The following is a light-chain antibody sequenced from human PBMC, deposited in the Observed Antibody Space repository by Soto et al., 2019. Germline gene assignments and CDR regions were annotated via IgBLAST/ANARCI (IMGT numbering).Light chain of an antibody. J-gene: IGLJ1*01. CDR2: ANT. V-gene: IGLV1-40*01. CDR1: SSNIGPTYD. Sequence: QSVLTQPPSVSGPPGQRVTISCTGSSSNIGPTYDVHWYQQLPGTAPKLLIYANTNRPLGVPYRFSGSKSGTSASLAITGLQAEDEADYFCQSYDSSLSGYVFGTGTKLTVL. CDR3: QSYDSSLSGYV.